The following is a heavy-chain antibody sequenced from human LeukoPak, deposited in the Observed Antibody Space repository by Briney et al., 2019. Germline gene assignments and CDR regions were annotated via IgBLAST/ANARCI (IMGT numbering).Heavy chain of an antibody. D-gene: IGHD2-8*01. CDR3: ARALCINGICEWFDP. CDR1: GASISSGIYC. Sequence: SQTLSLTWPVSGASISSGIYCWSWIRQPAGKGLEWIGRVQTSGGTNYNPSLESRVTISIDTSKNQFCLTLRSVTAADTAVYYCARALCINGICEWFDPWGQGTLVTVSS. CDR2: VQTSGGT. J-gene: IGHJ5*02. V-gene: IGHV4-61*02.